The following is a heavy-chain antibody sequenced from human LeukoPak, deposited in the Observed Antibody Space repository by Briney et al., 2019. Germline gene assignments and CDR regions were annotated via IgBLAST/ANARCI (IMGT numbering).Heavy chain of an antibody. J-gene: IGHJ4*02. Sequence: SQTLSLTCTVSGGSISSGDYYWSWIRHPPGKGLEWIGYIYYSGSTYYNPSLKSRVTISVDTSKNQFSLKLSSVTAADTAVYYCARRRDCDSSGYDYWGQGTLVTVSS. D-gene: IGHD3-22*01. CDR3: ARRRDCDSSGYDY. CDR1: GGSISSGDYY. CDR2: IYYSGST. V-gene: IGHV4-30-4*01.